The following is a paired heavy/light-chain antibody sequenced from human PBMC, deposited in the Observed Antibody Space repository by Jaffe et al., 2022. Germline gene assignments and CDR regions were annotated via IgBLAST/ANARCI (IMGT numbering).Light chain of an antibody. Sequence: AIWMTQSPSLLSASTGDRVTISCRMSQGISSYLAWYQQKPGKAPELLIYAASTLQSGVPSRFSGSGSGTDFTLTISCLQSEDFATYYCQQYYSFPPTFGQGTKVEIK. J-gene: IGKJ1*01. CDR3: QQYYSFPPT. CDR2: AAS. V-gene: IGKV1D-8*02. CDR1: QGISSY.
Heavy chain of an antibody. J-gene: IGHJ5*02. D-gene: IGHD3-10*01. CDR1: GGSISSGSYY. CDR3: ARGGMVYYGSGSYYNVQRERYNWFDP. Sequence: QVQLQESGPGLVKPSQTLSLTCTVSGGSISSGSYYWSWIRQPAGKGLEWIGRIYTSGSTNYNPSLKSRVTISVDTSKNQFSLKLSSVTAADTAVYYCARGGMVYYGSGSYYNVQRERYNWFDPWGQGTLVTVSS. V-gene: IGHV4-61*02. CDR2: IYTSGST.